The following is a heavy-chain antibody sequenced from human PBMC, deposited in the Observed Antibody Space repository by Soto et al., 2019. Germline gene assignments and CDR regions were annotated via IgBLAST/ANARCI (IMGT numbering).Heavy chain of an antibody. CDR2: ISSSSSTI. Sequence: EVQLVESGGGLVQPGGSLRLSCAASGFTFSSYSMNWVRQAPGKGLEWVSYISSSSSTIYYADSVKGRFTISRDNAKNSLYLQMNSLRAEDTAVYYCARGYPGRIVVVGNWYFDLWGRGTLVTVSS. CDR1: GFTFSSYS. J-gene: IGHJ2*01. V-gene: IGHV3-48*01. CDR3: ARGYPGRIVVVGNWYFDL. D-gene: IGHD3-22*01.